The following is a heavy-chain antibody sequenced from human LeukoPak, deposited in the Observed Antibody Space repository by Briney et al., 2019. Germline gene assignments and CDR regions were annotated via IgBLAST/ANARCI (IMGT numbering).Heavy chain of an antibody. V-gene: IGHV4-34*01. CDR2: INHSGST. CDR1: GVSFSGYY. CDR3: ARRRKDLNWFDP. J-gene: IGHJ5*02. Sequence: PSETLSLTCAVYGVSFSGYYWSWIRQPPGKGLEWIGEINHSGSTNYNPSLKSRVTISVDMSKNQFSLRLNSVTAADTAVYYCARRRKDLNWFDPWGQGTLVTVSS.